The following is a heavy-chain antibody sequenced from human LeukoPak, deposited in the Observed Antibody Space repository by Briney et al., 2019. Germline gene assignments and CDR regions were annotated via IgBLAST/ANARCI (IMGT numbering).Heavy chain of an antibody. D-gene: IGHD3-16*02. CDR2: ISAYNGNT. V-gene: IGHV1-18*01. J-gene: IGHJ3*02. CDR1: GYTFISYG. Sequence: ASVKVSCKASGYTFISYGISWVRQAPGQGLEWMGWISAYNGNTNYAQKLQGRVTMTTDTSTSTAYMELRSVRSDDTAVYYCARPDMITFGGVIVLDAFDIWGQGTMVTVSS. CDR3: ARPDMITFGGVIVLDAFDI.